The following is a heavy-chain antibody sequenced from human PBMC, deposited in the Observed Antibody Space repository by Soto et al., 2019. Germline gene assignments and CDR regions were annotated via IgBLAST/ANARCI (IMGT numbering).Heavy chain of an antibody. CDR3: TSKFGQLLTDAFDI. CDR1: GGSISSYY. V-gene: IGHV4-59*01. CDR2: IYYSGST. Sequence: SETLSLTCTVSGGSISSYYWSWIRQPPGKGLEWIGYIYYSGSTNYNPSLKSRVTISVDTSKDQFSLKMSSVTAADTAVYYCTSKFGQLLTDAFDIWGQGTMVTVS. J-gene: IGHJ3*02. D-gene: IGHD3-10*01.